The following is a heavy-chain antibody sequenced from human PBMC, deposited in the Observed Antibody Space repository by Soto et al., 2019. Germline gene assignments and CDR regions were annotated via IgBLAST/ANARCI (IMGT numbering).Heavy chain of an antibody. Sequence: QMQLVQSGAEVKKHGSSVKVSCKTSGVSFNNNGIGWVRQAPGHGLEWMGGVSPPFRTSNYARKFQGRISITADASTGTVNMELSSLTSEDTAQYYCARVLYYGSGSYSPYGMDVWGQGTTVTVSS. CDR3: ARVLYYGSGSYSPYGMDV. J-gene: IGHJ6*02. V-gene: IGHV1-69*01. D-gene: IGHD3-10*01. CDR1: GVSFNNNG. CDR2: VSPPFRTS.